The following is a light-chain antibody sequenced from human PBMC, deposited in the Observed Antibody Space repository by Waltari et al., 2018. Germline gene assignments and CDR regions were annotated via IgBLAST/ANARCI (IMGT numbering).Light chain of an antibody. V-gene: IGKV3-11*01. CDR1: QSVSTY. J-gene: IGKJ5*01. CDR2: DTS. Sequence: EIVLTQSPATLSLSPGERATLFCRASQSVSTYFALYQQKPGQAPRRLIYDTSTRAAGIPARFTGRGSGTDFTLTISGLEPEDFAVYYCQQGSTFGQGTRLEIK. CDR3: QQGST.